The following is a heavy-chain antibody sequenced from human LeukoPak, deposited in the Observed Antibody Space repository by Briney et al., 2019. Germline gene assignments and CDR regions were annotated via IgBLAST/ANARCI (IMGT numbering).Heavy chain of an antibody. CDR3: ARDLKYNYGMDV. V-gene: IGHV3-48*02. Sequence: PGGSLRLSCAASGFTFSGYSMNWVRQAPGTGLEWVSYISSSSNTIYYADSVKGRFTISRDNAKNSLYLQMNSLRDEDTAVYYCARDLKYNYGMDVWGQGTTVTVSS. CDR1: GFTFSGYS. J-gene: IGHJ6*02. CDR2: ISSSSNTI.